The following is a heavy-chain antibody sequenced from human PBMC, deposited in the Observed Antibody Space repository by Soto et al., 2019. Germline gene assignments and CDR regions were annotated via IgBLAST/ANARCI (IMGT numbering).Heavy chain of an antibody. D-gene: IGHD3-10*01. CDR2: INPNSGGT. CDR3: ARASTPTYYYGSGSYSSAFDI. J-gene: IGHJ3*02. V-gene: IGHV1-2*04. CDR1: GYTFPDYY. Sequence: ASVNVSCKASGYTFPDYYMHWLRQAPGQGREWLGWINPNSGGTNYAQKFQGWVTMTRDKSISTAYRELSRLRSDDTAVYYCARASTPTYYYGSGSYSSAFDIWGKGTMVTVS.